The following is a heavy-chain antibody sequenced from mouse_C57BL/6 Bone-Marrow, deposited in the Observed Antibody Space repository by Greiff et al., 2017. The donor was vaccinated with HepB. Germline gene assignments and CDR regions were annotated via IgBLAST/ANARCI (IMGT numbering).Heavy chain of an antibody. D-gene: IGHD3-3*01. CDR3: ARSLGGLFAY. V-gene: IGHV1-81*01. Sequence: QVQLKQSGAELARPGASVKLSCKASGYTFTSYGISWVKQRTGQGLEWIGEIYPRSGNTYYNEKFKGKATLTADKSSSTAYMELRSLTSEDSAVYFCARSLGGLFAYWGQGTLVTVSA. CDR2: IYPRSGNT. CDR1: GYTFTSYG. J-gene: IGHJ3*01.